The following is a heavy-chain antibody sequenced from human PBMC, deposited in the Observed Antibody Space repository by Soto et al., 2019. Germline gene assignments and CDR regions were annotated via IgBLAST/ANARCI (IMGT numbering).Heavy chain of an antibody. Sequence: QVQLQESGPGLVKPSETLSLTCTVSGGSISSYYWSWIRQPPGKGLEGIGYIYYSGSTNYNPSLRSRVNKSVDTSKNQFTLKLSSVTAADMVVYDGARGYISGLDNYYHGMDVWGQVTTVTVSS. CDR1: GGSISSYY. V-gene: IGHV4-59*01. D-gene: IGHD6-19*01. J-gene: IGHJ6*02. CDR3: ARGYISGLDNYYHGMDV. CDR2: IYYSGST.